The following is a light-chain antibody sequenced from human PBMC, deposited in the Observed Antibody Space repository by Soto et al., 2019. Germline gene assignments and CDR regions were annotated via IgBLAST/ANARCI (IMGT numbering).Light chain of an antibody. J-gene: IGKJ5*01. V-gene: IGKV1-5*01. CDR3: QQYTNWPPNT. CDR1: QSISSW. CDR2: DAF. Sequence: DIQMTQSPSTLSASVGDRVTITFRVSQSISSWLAWYQQKQGKAPKLLIYDAFSLESGVPSRLSGSGSGTEFTLTISSLQSEDFAVYYCQQYTNWPPNTFGQGTRLEI.